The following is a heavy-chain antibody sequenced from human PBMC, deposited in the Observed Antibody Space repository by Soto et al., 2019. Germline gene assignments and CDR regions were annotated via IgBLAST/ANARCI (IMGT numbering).Heavy chain of an antibody. CDR2: TNPSGGST. CDR1: GYTFTSYY. D-gene: IGHD3-3*01. CDR3: ARVGVLYGMDV. J-gene: IGHJ6*02. Sequence: ASVKVSCKASGYTFTSYYMHWVRQAPGQGLEWMGITNPSGGSTSYAQKFQGRVTMTRDTSTSTVYMELSSLRSEDTAVYYCARVGVLYGMDVWGQGTTVTVSS. V-gene: IGHV1-46*01.